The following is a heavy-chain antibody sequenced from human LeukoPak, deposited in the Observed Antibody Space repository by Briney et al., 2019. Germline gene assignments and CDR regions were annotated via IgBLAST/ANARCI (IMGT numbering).Heavy chain of an antibody. CDR1: GFTLSGYT. J-gene: IGHJ2*01. Sequence: GGSLRLSCPAFGFTLSGYTRNWFRKAQGKGLEWVSSISSSSSYIYYADSVKGRFTISRDNAKNSLYLQMNSLRAEDTAVYYCARDPTGESDLWGRGTLVTVSS. CDR2: ISSSSSYI. CDR3: ARDPTGESDL. D-gene: IGHD1-1*01. V-gene: IGHV3-21*01.